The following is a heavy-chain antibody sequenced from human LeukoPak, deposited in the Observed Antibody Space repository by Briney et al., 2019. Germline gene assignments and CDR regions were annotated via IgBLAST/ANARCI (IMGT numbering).Heavy chain of an antibody. J-gene: IGHJ4*02. CDR3: AKAFSGTLEFDY. V-gene: IGHV3-23*01. CDR1: GFTFSSYI. Sequence: GGSLRLSCAASGFTFSSYIMSWVRQAPGKGLEWVSIISGSGGSTNYADSVKGRFTISRDNSKNTLYLQVNSLRAEDTAVYYCAKAFSGTLEFDYWGQGTLVTVSS. D-gene: IGHD1-26*01. CDR2: ISGSGGST.